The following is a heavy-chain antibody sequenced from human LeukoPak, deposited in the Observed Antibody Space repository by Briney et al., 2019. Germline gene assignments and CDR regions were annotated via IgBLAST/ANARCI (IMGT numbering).Heavy chain of an antibody. D-gene: IGHD3-10*01. CDR3: ARDSAGSYYVESIGHYYYYYMDV. CDR1: GFTFSSYS. CDR2: ISSSSSYI. V-gene: IGHV3-21*01. Sequence: GGSLRLSCAASGFTFSSYSMNWVRQAPGKGLEWVSSISSSSSYIYYADSVKGRFTISRDNAKNSLYLQMNSLRAEDTAVYYCARDSAGSYYVESIGHYYYYYMDVWGKGTTVTVSS. J-gene: IGHJ6*03.